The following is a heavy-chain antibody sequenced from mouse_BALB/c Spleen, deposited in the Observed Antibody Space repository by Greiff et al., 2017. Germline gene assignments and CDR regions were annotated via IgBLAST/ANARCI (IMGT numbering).Heavy chain of an antibody. CDR1: GFTFTDYY. Sequence: EVNLVESGGGLVQPGGSLRLSCATSGFTFTDYYMSWVRQPPGKALEWLGFIRNKANGYTTEYSASVKGRFTISRDNSQSILYLQMNTLRAEDSATYYCARDMDYDGSSYYAMDYWGQGTSVTVSS. D-gene: IGHD1-1*01. J-gene: IGHJ4*01. CDR2: IRNKANGYTT. V-gene: IGHV7-3*02. CDR3: ARDMDYDGSSYYAMDY.